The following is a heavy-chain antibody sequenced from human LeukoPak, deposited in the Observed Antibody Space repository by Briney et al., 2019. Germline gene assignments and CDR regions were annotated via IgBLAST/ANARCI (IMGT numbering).Heavy chain of an antibody. CDR2: MSGGNNEI. V-gene: IGHV3-23*01. CDR1: GFTFSSFP. J-gene: IGHJ2*01. CDR3: ARGYCSTAFCDVTPWYLDL. Sequence: PGGSLRLSCVASGFTFSSFPMSWVRQAPGKGLEWVAVMSGGNNEINYADSVRGRFTISRDNSKNTVVLQMNRLRAEDTAVYHCARGYCSTAFCDVTPWYLDLWGRGTLVTVSS. D-gene: IGHD2-2*01.